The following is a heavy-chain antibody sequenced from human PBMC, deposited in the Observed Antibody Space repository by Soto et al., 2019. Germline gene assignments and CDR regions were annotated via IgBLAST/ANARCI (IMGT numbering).Heavy chain of an antibody. CDR2: IHSSGSI. CDR3: ARDLDGLHDDTSGPFPRPG. J-gene: IGHJ1*01. CDR1: GGSISSDDYY. V-gene: IGHV4-30-4*01. Sequence: SETLSLTCTVSGGSISSDDYYWSWIRQAPGRGLEWIGYIHSSGSIYYNPSLKSRATMPIDTAGNQFSLKVSSVTVADTAVYYCARDLDGLHDDTSGPFPRPGWGQGTLVTVSS. D-gene: IGHD3-22*01.